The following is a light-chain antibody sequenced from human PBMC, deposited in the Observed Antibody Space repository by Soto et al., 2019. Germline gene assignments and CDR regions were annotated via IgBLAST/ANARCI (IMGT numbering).Light chain of an antibody. V-gene: IGKV3-20*01. Sequence: EIVLTQSPGPLSLSPGERATLSCRSSQSVSSNLAWYQRKPGQAPRLLIYGASSRATGIPDRFSGSGSGTDFTLTISRLEPEDLAVYYCQQYGSSETWTFGQGTRWIS. CDR2: GAS. CDR3: QQYGSSETWT. J-gene: IGKJ1*01. CDR1: QSVSSN.